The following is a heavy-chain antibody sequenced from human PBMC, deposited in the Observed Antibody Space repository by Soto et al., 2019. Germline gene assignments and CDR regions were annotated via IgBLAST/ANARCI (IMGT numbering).Heavy chain of an antibody. J-gene: IGHJ4*02. Sequence: PSDTLSLTCAVSGGSISSGGYSWSWIRQPPGRGLEWIGYIYYSGSTCYNPSLKSRVTISVDTSKNQFSLKLSSVTAADTAVYFCATMSSSGYPLDYWGRGTLVTVSS. CDR3: ATMSSSGYPLDY. CDR1: GGSISSGGYS. CDR2: IYYSGST. V-gene: IGHV4-30-2*02. D-gene: IGHD3-22*01.